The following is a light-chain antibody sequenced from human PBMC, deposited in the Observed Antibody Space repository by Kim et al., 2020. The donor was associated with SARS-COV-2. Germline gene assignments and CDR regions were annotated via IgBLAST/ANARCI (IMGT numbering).Light chain of an antibody. V-gene: IGLV1-47*01. CDR3: AAWDDSLSGWV. CDR2: RNN. Sequence: GLRVTISCSGSSANLGSNYVYWYQQLPGTAPKLLIYRNNQRPSGVPDRFSGSKSGNSAARAISGLRSEDEADYYCAAWDDSLSGWVFGGGTKLTVL. J-gene: IGLJ3*02. CDR1: SANLGSNY.